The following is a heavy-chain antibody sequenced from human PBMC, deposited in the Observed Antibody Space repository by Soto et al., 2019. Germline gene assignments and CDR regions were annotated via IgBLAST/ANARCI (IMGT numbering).Heavy chain of an antibody. CDR3: AKWGRGFDL. V-gene: IGHV3-30*18. CDR2: ISYDGSYK. CDR1: GFTFSSYG. J-gene: IGHJ2*01. Sequence: QVQVVESGGGVVQPGRSLRLSCAASGFTFSSYGMHWVRQAPGKGLEWVAVISYDGSYKYYADSVKGRFTISRDNSKNTLYLQMNSLRAEDTAVYYCAKWGRGFDLWGRGTLFTVSS. D-gene: IGHD3-10*01.